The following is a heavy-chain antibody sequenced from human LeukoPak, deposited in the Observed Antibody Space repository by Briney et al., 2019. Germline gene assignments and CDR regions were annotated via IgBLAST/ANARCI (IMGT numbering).Heavy chain of an antibody. CDR3: ARDRISINALEM. D-gene: IGHD1-14*01. J-gene: IGHJ3*02. V-gene: IGHV4-59*11. CDR2: ISHIGST. Sequence: KTSETLSLTCTVSDASISGHYLTWIRQPPGKGLEWIGYISHIGSTNYNPSLKSRVTISVDTSKNQFSLKLTSVTAADTAFYYCARDRISINALEMWGQGTMVTVSS. CDR1: DASISGHY.